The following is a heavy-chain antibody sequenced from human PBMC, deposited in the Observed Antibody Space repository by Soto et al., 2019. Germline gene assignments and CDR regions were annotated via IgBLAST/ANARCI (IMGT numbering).Heavy chain of an antibody. D-gene: IGHD3-9*01. CDR3: ARVDWFDNNAEYFPH. CDR1: EDTFRNYA. CDR2: IIPIFGTA. J-gene: IGHJ1*01. V-gene: IGHV1-69*06. Sequence: QVELVQSGAEVKKPGSSVKVSCQASEDTFRNYAISWVRQAPGQGLEWMGGIIPIFGTANYAQKFQGRVTITADTSANTVYLELSSLRSEDTAVYYCARVDWFDNNAEYFPHWGQGTLVTVSS.